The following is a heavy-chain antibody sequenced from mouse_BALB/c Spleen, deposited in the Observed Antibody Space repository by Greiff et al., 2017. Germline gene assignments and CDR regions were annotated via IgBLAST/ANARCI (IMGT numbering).Heavy chain of an antibody. J-gene: IGHJ4*01. V-gene: IGHV1-69*02. D-gene: IGHD2-4*01. Sequence: QVQLQQPGAELVRPGASVKLSCKASGYTFTSYWINWVKQRPGQGLEWIGTIYPSDSYTNYNQKFKDKATLTVDKSSSTAYMQLSSPTSEDSAVYYCTRGYDYDGHYYAMDYWGQGTSVTVSS. CDR3: TRGYDYDGHYYAMDY. CDR1: GYTFTSYW. CDR2: IYPSDSYT.